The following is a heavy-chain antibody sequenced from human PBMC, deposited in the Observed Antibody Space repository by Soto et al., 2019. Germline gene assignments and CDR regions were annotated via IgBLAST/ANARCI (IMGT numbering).Heavy chain of an antibody. Sequence: PGESLKISCKGSGYRFTSYWISWVRQMPGKGLEWMGRIDPSDSSTNYSPSFQGHVSISADKSISTAYLQWSSLKASDTAMYYCARHRGLQYFRDLPWGQGSPVTVSS. D-gene: IGHD3-10*01. V-gene: IGHV5-10-1*01. J-gene: IGHJ5*02. CDR2: IDPSDSST. CDR3: ARHRGLQYFRDLP. CDR1: GYRFTSYW.